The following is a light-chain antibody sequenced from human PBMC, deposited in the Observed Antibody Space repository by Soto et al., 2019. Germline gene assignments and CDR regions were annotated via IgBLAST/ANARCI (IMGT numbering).Light chain of an antibody. CDR1: SSDVGGYNY. CDR3: SSYTTRATVV. Sequence: QSALTQPASVSGSPGQSITISCTGTSSDVGGYNYVSWYQHHPGKAPKLMIYDVSNWPSGVSNRFSGSKSGNTASLTISGVQAEDEASYYCSSYTTRATVVFGGGTKLTVL. J-gene: IGLJ3*02. CDR2: DVS. V-gene: IGLV2-14*03.